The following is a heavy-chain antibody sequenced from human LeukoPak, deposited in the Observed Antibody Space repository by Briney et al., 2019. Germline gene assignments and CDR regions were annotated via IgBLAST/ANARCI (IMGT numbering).Heavy chain of an antibody. Sequence: ASVKVSCKASGYTFTGYYMHWVRPAPGQGLEWMGWINPNSGGTNYAQKFQGRVTMTRDTSISTAYMELSRLRSDDTAVYYCARDSTVVTLYGPNYYFDYWGQGTLVTVSS. CDR1: GYTFTGYY. J-gene: IGHJ4*02. V-gene: IGHV1-2*02. CDR3: ARDSTVVTLYGPNYYFDY. D-gene: IGHD4-23*01. CDR2: INPNSGGT.